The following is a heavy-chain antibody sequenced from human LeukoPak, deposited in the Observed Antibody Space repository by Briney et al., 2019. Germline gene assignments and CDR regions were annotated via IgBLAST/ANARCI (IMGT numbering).Heavy chain of an antibody. CDR1: GGSFSGYY. D-gene: IGHD2-15*01. V-gene: IGHV4-34*01. CDR3: ARGLKLPDDY. CDR2: INHSGST. J-gene: IGHJ4*02. Sequence: PSETLSLTCAVYGGSFSGYYWSWIRQPPGKGLEWIGEINHSGSTNYNPSLKSRVAISVDTSKNQFSLKLSSVTAADTAVYYCARGLKLPDDYWGQGTLVTVSS.